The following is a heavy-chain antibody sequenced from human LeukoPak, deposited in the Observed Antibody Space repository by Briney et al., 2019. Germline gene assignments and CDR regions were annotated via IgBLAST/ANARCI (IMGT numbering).Heavy chain of an antibody. CDR3: ARDGNLWYGFDDY. D-gene: IGHD3-10*01. V-gene: IGHV1-2*02. J-gene: IGHJ4*02. CDR2: INPNSGGT. Sequence: RASVKVSCKASGYTFTGYYMHWVRQAPGQGLEWMGWINPNSGGTNYAQKFQGRVTMTRDTSISTAYMELSRLRSDDTAVYYCARDGNLWYGFDDYWGQGTLVTVSS. CDR1: GYTFTGYY.